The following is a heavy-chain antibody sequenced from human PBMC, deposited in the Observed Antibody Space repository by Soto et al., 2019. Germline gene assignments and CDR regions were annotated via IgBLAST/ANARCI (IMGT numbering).Heavy chain of an antibody. CDR1: GFTFTRYW. Sequence: GGSLRLSCAASGFTFTRYWMSWVRQAPGKGPEWVANINPDGSEKNYVDSVKGRFIISRDHAKDSLILQMHSLRVEDTAVYYCATAMYSGGFRWYNWFDPWGQGTLVTVSS. CDR3: ATAMYSGGFRWYNWFDP. J-gene: IGHJ5*02. D-gene: IGHD2-15*01. V-gene: IGHV3-7*01. CDR2: INPDGSEK.